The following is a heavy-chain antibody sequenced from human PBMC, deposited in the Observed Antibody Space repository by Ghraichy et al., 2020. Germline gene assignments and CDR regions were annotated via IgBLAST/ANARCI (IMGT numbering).Heavy chain of an antibody. J-gene: IGHJ4*02. CDR1: GGSISSGHW. CDR2: IYHSGST. D-gene: IGHD6-19*01. CDR3: ARDIDGSGWYKGTFDY. V-gene: IGHV4-4*02. Sequence: SETLSLTCAVSGGSISSGHWWSWVRQPPGKGLEWIGEIYHSGSTNYNPSLKSRVTISVDKSKNQFSLKLSSVTAADTAVYYCARDIDGSGWYKGTFDYWGQGTLVTVSS.